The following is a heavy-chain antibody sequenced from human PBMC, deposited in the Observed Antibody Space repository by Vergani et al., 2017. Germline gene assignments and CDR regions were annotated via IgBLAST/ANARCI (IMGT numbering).Heavy chain of an antibody. CDR1: GFTFSSYA. J-gene: IGHJ5*02. V-gene: IGHV3-23*01. D-gene: IGHD6-19*01. CDR2: ISGSGGST. CDR3: AKLPYSSGLYNWFDP. Sequence: EVQLLESGGGLVQPGGSLRLSCAASGFTFSSYAMSWVRPAPGKGLEWVSAISGSGGSTYYADSVKGRFTISRDNSKNTLYLQMNSLRAEDTAVSYCAKLPYSSGLYNWFDPWGQGTRVTVSS.